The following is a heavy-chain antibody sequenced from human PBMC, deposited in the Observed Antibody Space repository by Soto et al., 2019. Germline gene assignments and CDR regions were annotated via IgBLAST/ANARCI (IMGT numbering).Heavy chain of an antibody. D-gene: IGHD1-26*01. V-gene: IGHV3-48*03. CDR1: GFSFNTYE. CDR2: ISSSGSTI. Sequence: EVRLVESGGGLVQPGWSLRLSCAASGFSFNTYEMNWVRQAPGKGLEWVSYISSSGSTIYYADSVKGRFTVSRDNGKNSLYLQMNSLRAEDTAVYYCAYGGSCDYWGQGTQVTVSS. J-gene: IGHJ4*02. CDR3: AYGGSCDY.